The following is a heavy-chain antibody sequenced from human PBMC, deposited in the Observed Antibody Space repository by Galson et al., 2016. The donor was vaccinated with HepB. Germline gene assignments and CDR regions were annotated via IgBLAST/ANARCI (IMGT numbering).Heavy chain of an antibody. CDR2: VRYDGTTK. Sequence: SLRLSCAVSGFIFSSYDFHWVRQAPGKGLEWVALVRYDGTTKENVDSVKGRFTISRDNFKNTLYLQMNSLRAEDTAVYYCVRHDRDYYYESGGGVTFDIWGQGTTVTVSS. J-gene: IGHJ3*02. V-gene: IGHV3-33*03. CDR3: VRHDRDYYYESGGGVTFDI. CDR1: GFIFSSYD. D-gene: IGHD3-22*01.